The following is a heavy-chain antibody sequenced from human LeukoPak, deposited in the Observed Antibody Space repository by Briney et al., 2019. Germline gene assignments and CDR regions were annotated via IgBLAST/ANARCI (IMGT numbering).Heavy chain of an antibody. V-gene: IGHV3-23*01. Sequence: GGSLRLSCAASGFTFSSYGMSWVRQAPGKGLGWVSAISGSGGSTYYADSVKGRFTISRDNSKNTLYLQMNSLRAEDTAVYYCANLGPYCGGDCLPLFDYWGQGTLVTVSS. J-gene: IGHJ4*02. CDR3: ANLGPYCGGDCLPLFDY. CDR1: GFTFSSYG. D-gene: IGHD2-21*02. CDR2: ISGSGGST.